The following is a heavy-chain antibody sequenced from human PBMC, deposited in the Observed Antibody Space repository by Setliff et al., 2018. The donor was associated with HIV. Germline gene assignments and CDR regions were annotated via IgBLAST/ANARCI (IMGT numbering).Heavy chain of an antibody. Sequence: GASVKVSCKASGYTFTGYYIHWVRQAPGQGLEWMGWINPSSAGTKYAQKFQDRVTMIRDTSITTAYMALSRLTSDDTAVYFCARGINWFAPFDYWGHGTLVTVSS. V-gene: IGHV1-2*02. J-gene: IGHJ4*01. D-gene: IGHD1-1*01. CDR2: INPSSAGT. CDR3: ARGINWFAPFDY. CDR1: GYTFTGYY.